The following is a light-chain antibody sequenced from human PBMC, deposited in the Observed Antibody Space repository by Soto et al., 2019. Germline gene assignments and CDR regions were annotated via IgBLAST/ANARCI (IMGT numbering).Light chain of an antibody. Sequence: DIQLTQSPSSLSASVGDRVTITCRASQTISTYLTWFQQKPGNAPKVLICDASTLQSGVPSRFSGSGSGAEFTLTITGLQPEDFATYYCQQYDARPFTFGPGTKVDLK. V-gene: IGKV1-39*01. CDR1: QTISTY. CDR2: DAS. J-gene: IGKJ3*01. CDR3: QQYDARPFT.